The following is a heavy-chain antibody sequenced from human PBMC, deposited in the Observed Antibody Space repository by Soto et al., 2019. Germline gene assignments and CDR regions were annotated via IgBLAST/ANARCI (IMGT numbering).Heavy chain of an antibody. CDR3: ARDQGTGGRYYYYYGMDV. CDR2: ISSSSSYI. Sequence: GGSLRLSCAASGFTFSSDAMSWVRQPPGKGLEWVSSISSSSSYIYYADSVKGRFTISRDNAKNSLYLQMNSLRAEDTAVYYCARDQGTGGRYYYYYGMDVWGQGTTVTVSS. D-gene: IGHD3-16*01. CDR1: GFTFSSDA. V-gene: IGHV3-21*01. J-gene: IGHJ6*02.